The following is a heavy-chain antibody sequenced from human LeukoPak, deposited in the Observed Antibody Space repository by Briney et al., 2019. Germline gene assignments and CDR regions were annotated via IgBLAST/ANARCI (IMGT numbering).Heavy chain of an antibody. CDR2: ISSSSSYI. CDR1: GFTFSSYS. V-gene: IGHV3-21*06. CDR3: ARAGSGRSPDWFDP. J-gene: IGHJ5*02. Sequence: NAGGSLRLSCAASGFTFSSYSMNWVRQAPGKGLEWVSSISSSSSYIYYADSVKGRFTISRDNAKNSLYLQMNSLRAEDTAVYYCARAGSGRSPDWFDPWGQGTLVTVSS. D-gene: IGHD1-26*01.